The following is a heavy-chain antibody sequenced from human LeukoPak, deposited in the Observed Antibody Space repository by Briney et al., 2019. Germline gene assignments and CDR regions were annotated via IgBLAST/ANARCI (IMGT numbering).Heavy chain of an antibody. V-gene: IGHV3-30-3*01. D-gene: IGHD6-19*01. J-gene: IGHJ4*02. Sequence: GGSLRLSCAASGFTFSSYAVHWVRQAPGKGLEWVAVISYDGSNKYYADSVKGRFTISRDNSKNTLYLQMNSLRAEDTAVYYCARDTTVAGPHFFDYWGQGTLVTVSS. CDR3: ARDTTVAGPHFFDY. CDR2: ISYDGSNK. CDR1: GFTFSSYA.